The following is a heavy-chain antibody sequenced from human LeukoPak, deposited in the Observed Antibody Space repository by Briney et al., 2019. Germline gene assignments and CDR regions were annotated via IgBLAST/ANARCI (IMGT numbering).Heavy chain of an antibody. J-gene: IGHJ3*02. V-gene: IGHV3-23*01. Sequence: GGSLRLSCAASGFTFRSYAMNWVRQAPGRGLEWVSTITDSSGSTYYADSVKGRFTISRDNAKNTLYLQIDSLRAEDTAIYYCAKREDSSGFYAAFDIWGQGTMVTVSS. CDR2: ITDSSGST. CDR3: AKREDSSGFYAAFDI. CDR1: GFTFRSYA. D-gene: IGHD3-22*01.